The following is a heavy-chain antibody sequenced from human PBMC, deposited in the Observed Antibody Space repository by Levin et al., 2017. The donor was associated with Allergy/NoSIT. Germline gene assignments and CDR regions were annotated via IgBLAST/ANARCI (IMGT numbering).Heavy chain of an antibody. D-gene: IGHD4-17*01. CDR3: AKQYRSVTIDALLDH. CDR2: IKSKSEGGTT. CDR1: GFTLSNTW. J-gene: IGHJ5*02. Sequence: GESLKISCAASGFTLSNTWMSWVRQAPGKGLEWLGRIKSKSEGGTTEYAAPVKGRFTISTDDSINTLYLQMNSLEAEDTAVYFCAKQYRSVTIDALLDHWGQGTLVTVSS. V-gene: IGHV3-15*01.